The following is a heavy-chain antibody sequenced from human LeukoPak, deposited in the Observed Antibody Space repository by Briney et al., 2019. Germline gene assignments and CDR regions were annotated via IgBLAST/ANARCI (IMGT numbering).Heavy chain of an antibody. V-gene: IGHV3-9*01. Sequence: GGSLRLSCAASGFTFDDYAIHWVRHAPGKGLEWVSGISWNSGSIGYADSVKGRFTISRDNAKNSLYLQMNSPRAEDTALYYCAKGFLESSYGMDVWGQGTTVTVSS. CDR1: GFTFDDYA. D-gene: IGHD3-3*01. CDR2: ISWNSGSI. J-gene: IGHJ6*02. CDR3: AKGFLESSYGMDV.